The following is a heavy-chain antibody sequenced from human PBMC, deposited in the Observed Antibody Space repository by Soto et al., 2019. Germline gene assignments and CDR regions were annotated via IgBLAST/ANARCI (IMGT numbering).Heavy chain of an antibody. J-gene: IGHJ4*02. Sequence: QVKLQESGPGLVKPSQTLSLSCTVYGGSIRSGGYYWSWIRQHPGKGLEWIGYIYYSGGTDYNPSLKSRVTMSLDTSKNQFSLRLTAVTAADTAVYFCATMHDYGDYAPFDTWGQGTLVTVAT. V-gene: IGHV4-31*03. CDR1: GGSIRSGGYY. D-gene: IGHD4-17*01. CDR2: IYYSGGT. CDR3: ATMHDYGDYAPFDT.